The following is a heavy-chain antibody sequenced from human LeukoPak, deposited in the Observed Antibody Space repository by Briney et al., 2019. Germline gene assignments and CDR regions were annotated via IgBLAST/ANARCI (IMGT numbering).Heavy chain of an antibody. CDR3: ARVGTAAATADY. J-gene: IGHJ4*02. CDR2: IIPRGGRT. CDR1: GYTFTTYY. Sequence: ASVKVSCKASGYTFTTYYMHWVRQAPGQRPEWMGLIIPRGGRTDYSQKFQGRVTMTNDTSTSPVYMELSSLKFEEHAVYFCARVGTAAATADYWGQGTLVTVSS. V-gene: IGHV1-46*01. D-gene: IGHD6-25*01.